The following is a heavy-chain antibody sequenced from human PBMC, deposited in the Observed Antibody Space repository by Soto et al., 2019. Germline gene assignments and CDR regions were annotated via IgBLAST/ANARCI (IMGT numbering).Heavy chain of an antibody. CDR1: GFTFSSYA. CDR2: ISYDGSNK. V-gene: IGHV3-30-3*01. Sequence: GGSLRLSCAASGFTFSSYAMHWVRQAPGKGLEWVAVISYDGSNKYYADSVKGRFTISRDNSKNTLYLQMNSLRAEDTAVYYCARDETRYGLRRYYGMDVWGQGTTVTVSS. J-gene: IGHJ6*02. CDR3: ARDETRYGLRRYYGMDV. D-gene: IGHD5-18*01.